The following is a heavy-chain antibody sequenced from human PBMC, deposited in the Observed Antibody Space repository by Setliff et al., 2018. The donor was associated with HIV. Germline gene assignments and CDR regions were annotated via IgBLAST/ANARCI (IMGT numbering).Heavy chain of an antibody. D-gene: IGHD1-26*01. CDR2: INHSGST. Sequence: SETLSLTCAVYGGSFSDYYWSWIRQPPGKGLEWIGEINHSGSTNYNPSLKSRVSISLDTSKNQFSLKLSSVTAADTAMYYCARGRGSYWGQGTLVTVSS. CDR3: ARGRGSY. CDR1: GGSFSDYY. J-gene: IGHJ4*02. V-gene: IGHV4-34*01.